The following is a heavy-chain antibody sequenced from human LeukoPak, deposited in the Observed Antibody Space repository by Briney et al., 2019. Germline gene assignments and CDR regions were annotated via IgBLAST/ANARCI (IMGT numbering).Heavy chain of an antibody. J-gene: IGHJ4*02. CDR2: ISSSSGTI. CDR3: ARDHNYAFGY. V-gene: IGHV3-48*01. D-gene: IGHD5-18*01. Sequence: GGSLRLSCAASGFTFSSYSMNWVRQAPGKGLEWVSYISSSSGTINCADSVKGRSTISGDNARNSLYLQMNSLRAEDTAVYYCARDHNYAFGYWGQGTLVTVSS. CDR1: GFTFSSYS.